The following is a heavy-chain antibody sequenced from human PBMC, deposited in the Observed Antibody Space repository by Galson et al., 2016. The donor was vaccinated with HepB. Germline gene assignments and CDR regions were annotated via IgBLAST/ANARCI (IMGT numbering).Heavy chain of an antibody. CDR1: GGSISSYY. V-gene: IGHV4-59*01. CDR2: IYYTGSA. D-gene: IGHD3-10*01. Sequence: SETLSLTCTVSGGSISSYYWTWIRQPPGKDLEWIGYIYYTGSAKYNPSLKGRVTMAVDTPKNQFSLEVTSVTAADTAVYFCARERPCSPASGSHLDPWGQGALVIVSS. CDR3: ARERPCSPASGSHLDP. J-gene: IGHJ5*02.